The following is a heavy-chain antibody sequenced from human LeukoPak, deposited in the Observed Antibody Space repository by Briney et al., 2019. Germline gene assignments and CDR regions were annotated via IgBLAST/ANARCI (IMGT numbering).Heavy chain of an antibody. CDR3: ARVGIPVAGYSEPFDY. V-gene: IGHV1-46*01. D-gene: IGHD6-19*01. Sequence: ASVKVSCKASGYTFTSYYMHWARQAPGQGLEWMGIINPSGGSTSYAQKFQGRVTMTRDTSTSTVYMELSSLRSEDTAVYYCARVGIPVAGYSEPFDYWGQGTLVTVSS. CDR1: GYTFTSYY. J-gene: IGHJ4*02. CDR2: INPSGGST.